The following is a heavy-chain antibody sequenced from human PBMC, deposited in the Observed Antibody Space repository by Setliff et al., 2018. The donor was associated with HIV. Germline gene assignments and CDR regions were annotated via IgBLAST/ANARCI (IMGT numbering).Heavy chain of an antibody. J-gene: IGHJ4*02. V-gene: IGHV1-8*01. CDR3: ARGNRSYFFDY. CDR1: GYTFINYD. Sequence: ASVKVSCKASGYTFINYDMHWVRQAPGQRLEWMGWVNPNSGNTGFAQNFQGRVTMTRSASISTAYMELSSLRSEDTAIYYCARGNRSYFFDYWGQGTPVTVSS. CDR2: VNPNSGNT.